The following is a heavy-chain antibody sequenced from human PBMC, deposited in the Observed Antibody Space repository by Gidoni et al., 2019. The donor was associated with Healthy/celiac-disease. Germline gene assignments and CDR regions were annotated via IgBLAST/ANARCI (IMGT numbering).Heavy chain of an antibody. D-gene: IGHD3-3*01. Sequence: QVQLVQSGAEVKKPGASVKVSCKASGYTFTSYAMHWVRQAPGQRLEWMGWINAGNGNTKYSQKFQGRVTITRDTSASTAYMELSSLRSEDTAVYYCARDYDFWSAKRMGAFDIWGQGTMVTVSS. CDR2: INAGNGNT. J-gene: IGHJ3*02. V-gene: IGHV1-3*01. CDR3: ARDYDFWSAKRMGAFDI. CDR1: GYTFTSYA.